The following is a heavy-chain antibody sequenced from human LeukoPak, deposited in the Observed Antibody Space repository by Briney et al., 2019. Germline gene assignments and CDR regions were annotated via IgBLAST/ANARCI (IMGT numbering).Heavy chain of an antibody. D-gene: IGHD2-2*01. V-gene: IGHV1-24*01. CDR2: FDPEDGET. CDR3: ARDSVPAATPYYYYYMDV. J-gene: IGHJ6*03. Sequence: ASVKVSCKVSGYTLTELSMHWVRQAPGKGLEWMGGFDPEDGETIYAQKFQGRVTMTEDTSTDTAYMELSSLRSEDTAVYYCARDSVPAATPYYYYYMDVWGKGTTVTVSS. CDR1: GYTLTELS.